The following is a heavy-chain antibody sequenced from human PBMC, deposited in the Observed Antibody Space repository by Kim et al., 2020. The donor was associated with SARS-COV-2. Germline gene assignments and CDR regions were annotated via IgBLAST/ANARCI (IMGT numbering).Heavy chain of an antibody. J-gene: IGHJ4*02. V-gene: IGHV3-74*01. Sequence: GGSLRLSCAAPGFTFSSYWMHWVRQAPGKGLVWVSRINSDGSTTSYADSVKGRYTISRDNAKNTLYLQMNSLRAEDTAVYYCARRAYSSGWWYFDYWGQGTLVTVSS. CDR2: INSDGSTT. D-gene: IGHD6-19*01. CDR1: GFTFSSYW. CDR3: ARRAYSSGWWYFDY.